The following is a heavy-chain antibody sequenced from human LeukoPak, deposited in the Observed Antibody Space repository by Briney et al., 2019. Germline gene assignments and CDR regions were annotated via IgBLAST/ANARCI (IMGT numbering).Heavy chain of an antibody. V-gene: IGHV4-59*08. CDR3: ARNGIHGYSGLDF. Sequence: PSETLSLTCTVSGGSISGYFWSWVPQPPAKGLEWVGYVYSDQPPTYRPTLRSRITISIDTSNNQFSLNLRSVTAADTAVYYCARNGIHGYSGLDFWGQGTLVTVSS. J-gene: IGHJ4*02. CDR1: GGSISGYF. D-gene: IGHD5-12*01. CDR2: VYSDQPP.